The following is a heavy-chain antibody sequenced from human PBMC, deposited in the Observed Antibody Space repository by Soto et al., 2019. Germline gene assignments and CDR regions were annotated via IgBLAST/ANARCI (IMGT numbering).Heavy chain of an antibody. CDR2: MNPINGAA. CDR1: GYDFTAYD. J-gene: IGHJ6*02. Sequence: QVQLVQSGAEVKQSGASVKVSCKASGYDFTAYDINWVRQASGQGLEWMGCMNPINGAAGSARRFQGRGSMTRNTATGTAYLELTSLRSDDTAVYYCGRGPSPRAPAGGTPYYYAMDVWGQGTTVTVSS. CDR3: GRGPSPRAPAGGTPYYYAMDV. V-gene: IGHV1-8*02. D-gene: IGHD6-13*01.